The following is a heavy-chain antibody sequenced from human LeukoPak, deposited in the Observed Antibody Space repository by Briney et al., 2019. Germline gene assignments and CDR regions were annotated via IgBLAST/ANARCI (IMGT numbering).Heavy chain of an antibody. V-gene: IGHV4-34*01. CDR1: GGSFSGYY. D-gene: IGHD2-2*01. J-gene: IGHJ4*02. CDR2: INHSGST. CDR3: ARTLDSVPAAYFDY. Sequence: SETLSLTCAVYGGSFSGYYWSWIRQPPGKGLEWIGEINHSGSTNYNPSLKSRVTISVDTSKNQFSLKLSSVTAADTAVYYCARTLDSVPAAYFDYWGQGTLVTVSS.